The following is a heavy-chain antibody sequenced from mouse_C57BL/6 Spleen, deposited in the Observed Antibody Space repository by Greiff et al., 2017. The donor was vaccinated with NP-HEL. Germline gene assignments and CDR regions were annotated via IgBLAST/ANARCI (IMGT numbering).Heavy chain of an antibody. D-gene: IGHD2-3*01. V-gene: IGHV3-6*01. CDR3: ARERDGYYEGYFDY. CDR2: ISYDGSN. CDR1: GYSITSGYY. Sequence: EVQLQQSGPGLVKPSQSLSLTCSVTGYSITSGYYWNWIRQFPGNKLEWMGYISYDGSNNYNPSLKNRISITRDTSKNQFFLKLNSVTTEDTATYYGARERDGYYEGYFDYWGQGTTLTVSS. J-gene: IGHJ2*01.